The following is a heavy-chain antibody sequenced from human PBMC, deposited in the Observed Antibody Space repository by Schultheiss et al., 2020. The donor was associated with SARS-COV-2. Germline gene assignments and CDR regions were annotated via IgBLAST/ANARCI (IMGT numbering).Heavy chain of an antibody. J-gene: IGHJ6*03. D-gene: IGHD2-2*01. V-gene: IGHV4-34*01. Sequence: SQTLSLTCAVYGGTFSGYYWSWIRQPPGKGLEWIGEINHSGSTNYNPSLKSRVTISVDTSKNQFSLKLSSVTAADTAVYYCARGYRYCSSTSCYLRYYYYYMDGWGKGTTVTVAS. CDR1: GGTFSGYY. CDR3: ARGYRYCSSTSCYLRYYYYYMDG. CDR2: INHSGST.